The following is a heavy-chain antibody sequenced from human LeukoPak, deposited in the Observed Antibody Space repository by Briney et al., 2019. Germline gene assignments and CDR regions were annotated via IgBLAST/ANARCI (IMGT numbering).Heavy chain of an antibody. J-gene: IGHJ6*02. D-gene: IGHD3-10*01. Sequence: GGSLRLSCAASGFTFSSYAMSWVRQAPGKGLEWVSATGGDGSRTFYADFVKGRFTISRDNSKNTLYLRVDSLRVEDTAVYYCAKYRPGTYYRGPGMDVWGQGTTVTVSS. CDR1: GFTFSSYA. CDR2: TGGDGSRT. V-gene: IGHV3-23*01. CDR3: AKYRPGTYYRGPGMDV.